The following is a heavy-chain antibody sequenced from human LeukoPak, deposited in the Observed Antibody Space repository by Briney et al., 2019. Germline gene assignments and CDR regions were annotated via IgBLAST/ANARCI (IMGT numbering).Heavy chain of an antibody. J-gene: IGHJ5*02. V-gene: IGHV4-30-2*01. CDR3: ARVVHGDYDILTGYYSWFDP. CDR2: IDHSGST. D-gene: IGHD3-9*01. CDR1: GGSISSGGYS. Sequence: SETLSLTCAVSGGSISSGGYSWSWIQQPPGKGLAWIGYIDHSGSTYYNPSLKSRVTISVDRSKNQFSLKLSSVTAADTAVYYCARVVHGDYDILTGYYSWFDPWGQGTLVTVSS.